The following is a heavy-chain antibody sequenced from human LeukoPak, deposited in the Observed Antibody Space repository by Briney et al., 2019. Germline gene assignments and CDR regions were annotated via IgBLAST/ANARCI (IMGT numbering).Heavy chain of an antibody. CDR1: GYTFTSYD. J-gene: IGHJ5*02. Sequence: ASVKVSCKASGYTFTSYDINWVRQATGQGLEWMGWTNPNSGNTGYAQKFQGRVTMTRNTSISTAYMELSSLRSEDTAVYYCARLRRVGAIRFDPWGQGTLVTVSS. V-gene: IGHV1-8*01. CDR3: ARLRRVGAIRFDP. D-gene: IGHD1-26*01. CDR2: TNPNSGNT.